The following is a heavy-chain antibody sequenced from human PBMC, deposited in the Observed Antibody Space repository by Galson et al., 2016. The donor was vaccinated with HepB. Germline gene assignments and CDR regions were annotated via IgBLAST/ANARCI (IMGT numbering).Heavy chain of an antibody. CDR3: ANLPERPSPPRGGWIDC. CDR1: GFSFSDYA. Sequence: SLRLSCAASGFSFSDYAMNWVRQAPGKGLEWVSAISNSGDITYYADSVKGRFTISRDNSKNTLYLHMNSLRADDTAVYYCANLPERPSPPRGGWIDCWGQGTLVTVSS. J-gene: IGHJ4*02. CDR2: ISNSGDIT. V-gene: IGHV3-23*01. D-gene: IGHD6-19*01.